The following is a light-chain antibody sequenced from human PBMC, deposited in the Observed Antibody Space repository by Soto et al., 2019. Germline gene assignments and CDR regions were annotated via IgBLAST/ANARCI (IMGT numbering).Light chain of an antibody. V-gene: IGLV1-51*01. Sequence: QSVLTQPPSVSVAPGQTVAISCSGSSSNIGTYYVSWYQHVPGAAPKLLIYDNNERPSGIPDRFSGSKSGTSATLGITGLQAEDEADYHCGTWDSSLRAVVFGGGTKVTVL. J-gene: IGLJ2*01. CDR2: DNN. CDR3: GTWDSSLRAVV. CDR1: SSNIGTYY.